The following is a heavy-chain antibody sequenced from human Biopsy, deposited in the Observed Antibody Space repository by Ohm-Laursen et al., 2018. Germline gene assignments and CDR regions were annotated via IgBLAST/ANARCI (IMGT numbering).Heavy chain of an antibody. J-gene: IGHJ2*01. CDR1: GDSISRYY. CDR3: ARDRGYYSDRTVPGYCDL. V-gene: IGHV4-59*01. Sequence: SETLSLTCTVSGDSISRYYWSWIRQPPGKGLEWIGYVYYTGSTDYNPSLQSRVTIPVDTSKNHFSLRLRSVTPADTAIYYCARDRGYYSDRTVPGYCDLWGRGTLVTVSS. D-gene: IGHD3-22*01. CDR2: VYYTGST.